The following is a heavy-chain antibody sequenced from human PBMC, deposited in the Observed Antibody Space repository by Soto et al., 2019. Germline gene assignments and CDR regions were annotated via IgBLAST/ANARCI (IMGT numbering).Heavy chain of an antibody. CDR1: GDSIRSYY. D-gene: IGHD3-9*01. V-gene: IGHV4-59*01. J-gene: IGHJ4*02. CDR2: VYDNGRP. CDR3: ARGVGSSPPRY. Sequence: SETLSLTCTVSGDSIRSYYWSWIRQSPRQGLEWIGYVYDNGRPYYSPSLKSRVTISADTSKNQISLKLTSATAADTAAYYCARGVGSSPPRYWGRGTLVTVSS.